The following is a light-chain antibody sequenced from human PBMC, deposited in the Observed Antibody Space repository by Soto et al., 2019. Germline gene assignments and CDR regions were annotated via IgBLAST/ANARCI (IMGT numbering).Light chain of an antibody. Sequence: EIVMTQSPATLSVSPGERATLSCRASQSVSSNLAWYQQKPGQAHRLLIYGASTRATGIPARFSGSGSGTEFTRTISSLQSEDFAVYYCQHYNNWPRTFGQGTKVDIK. V-gene: IGKV3-15*01. CDR2: GAS. CDR3: QHYNNWPRT. J-gene: IGKJ1*01. CDR1: QSVSSN.